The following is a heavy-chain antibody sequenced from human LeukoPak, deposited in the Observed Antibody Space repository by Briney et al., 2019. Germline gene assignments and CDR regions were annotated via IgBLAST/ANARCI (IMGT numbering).Heavy chain of an antibody. CDR1: GGSISSYY. V-gene: IGHV4-59*01. J-gene: IGHJ3*02. CDR2: IYYSGST. D-gene: IGHD2-15*01. Sequence: SETLSLTCTVSGGSISSYYWSWIRQPPGKGLEWIGYIYYSGSTNYNPSLKSRVTVSVDTSKNQFSLKLSSVTAADTAVYYCARVGGVAFDIWGQGTMVTVSS. CDR3: ARVGGVAFDI.